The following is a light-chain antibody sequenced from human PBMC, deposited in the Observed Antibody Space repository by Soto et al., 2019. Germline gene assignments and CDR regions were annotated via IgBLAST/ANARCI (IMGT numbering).Light chain of an antibody. CDR1: SSNIGSNT. V-gene: IGLV1-44*01. CDR3: AAWDDSLNGHVV. J-gene: IGLJ2*01. CDR2: NDN. Sequence: QSVLTQPPSASGTPGQRVTISCSGSSSNIGSNTVNWYQQITGTAPKLLIYNDNQRPSGVPDRFSGSTSGTSGSLAISGLQSEDEGDYYCAAWDDSLNGHVVFGGGTKRPS.